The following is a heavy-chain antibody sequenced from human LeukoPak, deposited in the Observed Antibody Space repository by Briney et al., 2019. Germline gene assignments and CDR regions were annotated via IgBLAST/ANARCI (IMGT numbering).Heavy chain of an antibody. CDR2: INHSGST. V-gene: IGHV4-34*01. J-gene: IGHJ5*02. Sequence: PSETLSLTCAVYGGSFSGYYWSWIRQPPGKGLEWIGEINHSGSTNYNPSLKSRVTISVDTSKNQFSLKLSSVTAADTAVYYCARSPMVRGVIRTMGRWFDPWGQGTLVTVSS. CDR3: ARSPMVRGVIRTMGRWFDP. CDR1: GGSFSGYY. D-gene: IGHD3-10*01.